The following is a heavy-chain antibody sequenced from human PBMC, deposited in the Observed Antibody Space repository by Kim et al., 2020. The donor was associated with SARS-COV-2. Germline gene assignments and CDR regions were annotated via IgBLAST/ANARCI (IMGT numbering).Heavy chain of an antibody. CDR2: ISYDGSNK. CDR3: ARDCKGCGYRTELDY. D-gene: IGHD5-18*01. J-gene: IGHJ4*02. V-gene: IGHV3-30*04. Sequence: GGSLRLSCAASGFTFSSYAMHWVRQAPGKGLEWVAVISYDGSNKYYADSVKGRFTISRDNSKNTLYLQMNSLRAEDTAVYYCARDCKGCGYRTELDYWGQGTLVTVSS. CDR1: GFTFSSYA.